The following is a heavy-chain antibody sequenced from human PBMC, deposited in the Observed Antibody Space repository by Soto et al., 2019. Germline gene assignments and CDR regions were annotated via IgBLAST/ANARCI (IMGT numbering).Heavy chain of an antibody. D-gene: IGHD2-2*01. J-gene: IGHJ4*02. V-gene: IGHV3-74*01. CDR2: INADGTST. CDR3: VKVLARGVGVPRFYFDS. Sequence: GSLRLSCAASGFTFSNSWMHWVRQVSGKGLEWVSRINADGTSTSYADSVKGRFTISRDNAKNTLYLHVNSLRAEDTAVYYCVKVLARGVGVPRFYFDSWGQGALVTVSS. CDR1: GFTFSNSW.